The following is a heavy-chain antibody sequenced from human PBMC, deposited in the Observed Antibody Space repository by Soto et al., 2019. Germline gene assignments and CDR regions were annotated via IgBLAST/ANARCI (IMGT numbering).Heavy chain of an antibody. D-gene: IGHD6-19*01. J-gene: IGHJ4*02. V-gene: IGHV3-23*01. CDR3: AKDRPAAGSQWLVPI. Sequence: GSLSLSCAASGFTFSSCAMSWVRQAPGMGLQWVSAISDSGGNTYYADSVRGRFTISRDNSKNTLYLQLNSLGAEDTAVYYCAKDRPAAGSQWLVPIWGRGTLVTVSS. CDR1: GFTFSSCA. CDR2: ISDSGGNT.